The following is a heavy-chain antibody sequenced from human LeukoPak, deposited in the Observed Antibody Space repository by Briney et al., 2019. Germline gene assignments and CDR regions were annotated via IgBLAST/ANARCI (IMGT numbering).Heavy chain of an antibody. Sequence: PSETLSLTCTVSGGSISSYYWSWIRQPPGKGLEWIGYIYYRGSTNYNPSLKSRVTISVDTSKNQFSLKLSSVTAADTAVYYCARVVRHCSGGSCYSGDNWFDPWGQGTLVTVSS. CDR2: IYYRGST. V-gene: IGHV4-59*01. CDR3: ARVVRHCSGGSCYSGDNWFDP. J-gene: IGHJ5*02. D-gene: IGHD2-15*01. CDR1: GGSISSYY.